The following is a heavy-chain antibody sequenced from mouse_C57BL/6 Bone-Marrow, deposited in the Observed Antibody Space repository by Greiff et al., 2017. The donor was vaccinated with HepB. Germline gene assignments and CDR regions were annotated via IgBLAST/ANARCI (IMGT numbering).Heavy chain of an antibody. CDR1: GYSITSGYY. Sequence: VQLQQSGPGLVKPSQSLSLTCSVTGYSITSGYYWNWIRQFPGNKLEWMGYISYDGSNNYNPSLKNRISITRDTSKNQFFLKLNSVTTEDTATYYCARGYYGSSRWYFDVWGTGTTVTVSS. J-gene: IGHJ1*03. D-gene: IGHD1-1*01. CDR3: ARGYYGSSRWYFDV. CDR2: ISYDGSN. V-gene: IGHV3-6*01.